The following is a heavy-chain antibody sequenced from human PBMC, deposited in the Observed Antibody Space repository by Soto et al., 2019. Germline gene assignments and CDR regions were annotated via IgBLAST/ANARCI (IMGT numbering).Heavy chain of an antibody. D-gene: IGHD2-2*02. CDR2: IIPILGIA. CDR3: ARDCAFRDCSSTSCYTPICY. CDR1: GGTFSSYT. Sequence: GASVKVSCKASGGTFSSYTISWVRQAPGQGLEWMGRIIPILGIANYAQKFQGRVTITADKSTSTAYMELSSLRSEDTAVYYCARDCAFRDCSSTSCYTPICYWGQGTLVTVSS. J-gene: IGHJ4*02. V-gene: IGHV1-69*04.